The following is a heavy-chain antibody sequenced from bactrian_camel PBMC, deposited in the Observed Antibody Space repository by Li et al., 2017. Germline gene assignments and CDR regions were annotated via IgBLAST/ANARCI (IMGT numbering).Heavy chain of an antibody. CDR2: IDSDDDA. V-gene: IGHV3S10*01. J-gene: IGHJ6*01. Sequence: VQLVESGGGSVQPGGSLRLTCSGSADAYTYRYHMGWFRQAPGKEREAVAVIDSDDDATYADFVKGRFTVSKDAAKYTLYLQMNSLKPEDTAMYYCAARGPYCYTKLSVADFTYWGQGTQVTVS. D-gene: IGHD2*01. CDR1: ADAYTYRYH. CDR3: AARGPYCYTKLSVADFTY.